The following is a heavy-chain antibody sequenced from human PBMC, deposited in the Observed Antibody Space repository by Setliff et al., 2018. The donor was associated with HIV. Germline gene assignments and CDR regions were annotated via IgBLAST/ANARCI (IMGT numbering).Heavy chain of an antibody. CDR1: GASITSGYY. V-gene: IGHV4-31*03. Sequence: PSDTLSLTSTVSGASITSGYYWSWVRQHPWKGLEWVGNIYYSGDTYYSPSLKSRLAISVDTSKIQFSLRLTSMTAADTAVYYCARIRTGDRSFDFWGQGTLVTVSS. CDR2: IYYSGDT. CDR3: ARIRTGDRSFDF. J-gene: IGHJ4*02. D-gene: IGHD7-27*01.